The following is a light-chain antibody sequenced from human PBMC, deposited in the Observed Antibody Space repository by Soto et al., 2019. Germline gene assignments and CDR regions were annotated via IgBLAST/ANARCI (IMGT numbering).Light chain of an antibody. CDR3: SSYAASNNFYFV. CDR1: SIDVGGYNY. CDR2: EVT. J-gene: IGLJ3*02. Sequence: QSALTQPPSASGSPGQSVTISCTGTSIDVGGYNYVSWYQQYPGRAPKLMIYEVTKRPSGVPDRFSGSKSGNTASLTVSGLQAEDEADYYCSSYAASNNFYFVFGGGTKLTV. V-gene: IGLV2-8*01.